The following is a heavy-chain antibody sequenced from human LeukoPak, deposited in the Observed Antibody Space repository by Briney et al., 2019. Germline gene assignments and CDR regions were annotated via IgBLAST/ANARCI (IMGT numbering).Heavy chain of an antibody. V-gene: IGHV3-23*01. CDR2: ISGNGHQT. D-gene: IGHD3-22*01. J-gene: IGHJ4*02. CDR1: GFTFSSYA. CDR3: AKDANYYDSSGYLIPFDY. Sequence: PGGSLRLSCAASGFTFSSYAMTWVRQAPGKGLEWVSSISGNGHQTYYADSVKGRFSVSRDNSKNILYLQMDSLRADDSALYYCAKDANYYDSSGYLIPFDYWGQGTLVTVSS.